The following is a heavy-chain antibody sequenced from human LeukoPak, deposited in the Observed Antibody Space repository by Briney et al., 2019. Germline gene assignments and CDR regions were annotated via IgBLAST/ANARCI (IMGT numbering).Heavy chain of an antibody. CDR2: IYSGGST. J-gene: IGHJ4*02. D-gene: IGHD6-19*01. CDR3: ARVSDISVAAYFDY. CDR1: GFTVSSNY. Sequence: PGGSLRLSCAASGFTVSSNYMSWVRQAPGKGLEWVSVIYSGGSTYYADSVKGRFTISRDNSKSTLYIQMNSLRAEDTAFYHCARVSDISVAAYFDYWGQGTLVTVSS. V-gene: IGHV3-53*01.